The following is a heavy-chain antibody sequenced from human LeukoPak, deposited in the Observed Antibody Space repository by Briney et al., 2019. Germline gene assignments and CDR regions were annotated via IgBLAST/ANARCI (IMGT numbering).Heavy chain of an antibody. CDR2: IYSSGST. D-gene: IGHD7-27*01. V-gene: IGHV4-59*08. J-gene: IGHJ4*02. CDR3: ARRPTGDPKFDY. CDR1: GGSISNYF. Sequence: SETLSLTCSVSGGSISNYFWTWIRQPPGEGLEWIGYIYSSGSTYYNPSLKSRATISVDTSKNRFSLKLSTVTAADTAVYYCARRPTGDPKFDYWGQGTLVTVSS.